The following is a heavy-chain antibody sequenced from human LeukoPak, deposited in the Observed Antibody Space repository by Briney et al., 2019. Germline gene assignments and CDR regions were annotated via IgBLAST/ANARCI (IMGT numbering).Heavy chain of an antibody. CDR1: GGSISSYY. Sequence: SETLSLTCTVSGGSISSYYWSWIRQPPGKGLEWIGYIYYSGSTNYNPSLKSRVTISVDTSKNQFSLKLSSVTAADTAVYYCARAPTKRFLEWLLLGAFDIWGQGTMVTVSS. CDR2: IYYSGST. CDR3: ARAPTKRFLEWLLLGAFDI. D-gene: IGHD3-3*01. V-gene: IGHV4-59*12. J-gene: IGHJ3*02.